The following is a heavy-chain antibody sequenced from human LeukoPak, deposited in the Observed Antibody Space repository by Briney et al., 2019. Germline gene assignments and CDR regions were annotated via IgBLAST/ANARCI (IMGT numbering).Heavy chain of an antibody. Sequence: GESLKISCTGSGYSFTSYWLGRVRQMPGKGLEWMGIIYPGDPDTRYSPSFQGQVTISADKSISTPYLQWSSLKASGTGMFQCARRYRGYPADGFVASGQGTQVTVSS. CDR2: IYPGDPDT. CDR1: GYSFTSYW. J-gene: IGHJ5*02. CDR3: ARRYRGYPADGFVA. V-gene: IGHV5-51*01. D-gene: IGHD5-18*01.